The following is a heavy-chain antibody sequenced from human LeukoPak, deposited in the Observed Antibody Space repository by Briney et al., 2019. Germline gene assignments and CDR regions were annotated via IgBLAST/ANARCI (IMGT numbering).Heavy chain of an antibody. Sequence: SETLSLTCTVSGGSISTYYWSWIRQPPGKGLEWVGYIYTSGSTEYNPSLKSRVTISLDTSNNQFSLYLNSVTAADTAVYYYARARGRKVTPFDYWGQGILVTVS. CDR3: ARARGRKVTPFDY. CDR1: GGSISTYY. CDR2: IYTSGST. V-gene: IGHV4-4*09. D-gene: IGHD3-10*01. J-gene: IGHJ4*02.